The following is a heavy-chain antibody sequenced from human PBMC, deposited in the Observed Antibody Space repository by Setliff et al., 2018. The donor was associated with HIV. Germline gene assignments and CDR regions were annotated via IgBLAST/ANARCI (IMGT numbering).Heavy chain of an antibody. V-gene: IGHV3-11*05. J-gene: IGHJ6*02. CDR1: GFTFSDHY. D-gene: IGHD1-26*01. CDR3: ARDRWELDYYYGMDV. Sequence: GGSLRLSCAASGFTFSDHYMNWVRQAPGKGLEWVSYISKSGDYSNYADSVRGRFTISRDNAKNSLYLQMNSLRAEDTAVYYCARDRWELDYYYGMDVWGQGTTVTVSS. CDR2: ISKSGDYS.